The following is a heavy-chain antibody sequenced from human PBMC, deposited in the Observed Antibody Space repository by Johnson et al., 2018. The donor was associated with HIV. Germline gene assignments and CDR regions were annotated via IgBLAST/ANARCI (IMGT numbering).Heavy chain of an antibody. V-gene: IGHV3-30*02. CDR2: IQYDGSNK. Sequence: QVQLVESGGGVVQPGGSLRLSCAVSGFTFSSYGMHWVRQAPGKGLEWVAFIQYDGSNKYYADSVKGRFTISRDNSKNTLYLQMNSLRPEDTAVYYCAREGTLGAFHIWGQGTMVTVSS. CDR3: AREGTLGAFHI. J-gene: IGHJ3*02. D-gene: IGHD1-1*01. CDR1: GFTFSSYG.